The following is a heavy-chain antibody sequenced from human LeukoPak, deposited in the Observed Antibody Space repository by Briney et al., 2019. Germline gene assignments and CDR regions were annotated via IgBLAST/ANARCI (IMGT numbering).Heavy chain of an antibody. CDR2: ISGSGDKT. CDR1: GFTFSSYA. Sequence: GGSLRLSCAASGFTFSSYAMSWVRQAPGKGLEWVSAISGSGDKTYSADSVKGRFTISRDNSKNTLYLQMNSLRAEDTALYFCAYEGGFGDPIDYWGQGTLVTVSS. J-gene: IGHJ4*02. V-gene: IGHV3-23*01. CDR3: AYEGGFGDPIDY. D-gene: IGHD3-10*01.